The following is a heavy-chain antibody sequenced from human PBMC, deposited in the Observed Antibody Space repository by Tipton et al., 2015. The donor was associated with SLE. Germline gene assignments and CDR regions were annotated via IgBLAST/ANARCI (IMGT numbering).Heavy chain of an antibody. D-gene: IGHD4-23*01. J-gene: IGHJ4*02. Sequence: TLSLTCTVSGGSINAYYWSWIRQPPGKGLEWIGNIYFSGSTDYNPSFKSRVTISVETSKNQVFLKLSSVTAADTAVYYCARSYGGNFDSWGQGTLVTVSS. CDR3: ARSYGGNFDS. CDR2: IYFSGST. V-gene: IGHV4-59*08. CDR1: GGSINAYY.